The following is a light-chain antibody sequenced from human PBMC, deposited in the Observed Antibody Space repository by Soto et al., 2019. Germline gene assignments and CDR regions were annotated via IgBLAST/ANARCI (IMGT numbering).Light chain of an antibody. J-gene: IGLJ1*01. CDR2: DVT. Sequence: QSALTQPRSVSGSPGQSVTISCTGTTSDVGGYNYVSWYQQHPSKAPKLMIYDVTKRPSGVPDRFSGSKSGNTASLTISGLQAEDEADYYCCSYAGSYSYVLGTGTKLTVL. CDR3: CSYAGSYSYV. CDR1: TSDVGGYNY. V-gene: IGLV2-11*01.